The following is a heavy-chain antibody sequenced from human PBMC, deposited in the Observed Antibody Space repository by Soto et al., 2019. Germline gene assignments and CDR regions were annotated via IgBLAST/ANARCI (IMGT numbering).Heavy chain of an antibody. Sequence: PGCSLRLCCSASGETFCSYAVSGVRKAPGKGLEWVSAISGSGGSTYYADSVKGRFTISRDNSKNTLYLQMNSLRAEDTAVYYCAKDPTTENFFDYWGQGTLVTVSS. D-gene: IGHD4-4*01. CDR3: AKDPTTENFFDY. J-gene: IGHJ4*02. CDR2: ISGSGGST. CDR1: GETFCSYA. V-gene: IGHV3-23*01.